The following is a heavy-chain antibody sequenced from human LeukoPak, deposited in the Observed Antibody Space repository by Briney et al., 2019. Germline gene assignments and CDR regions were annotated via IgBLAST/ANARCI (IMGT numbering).Heavy chain of an antibody. D-gene: IGHD3-22*01. CDR3: ARVSGFNY. Sequence: GGSLRLSCAASGFTFSSYEMNWVRQAPGKGLEWVSYISSSSSTIYYADSVKGRFTISRDNAKNSLYLQMNSLRAEDTAVYYCARVSGFNYWGQGTLVTVSS. V-gene: IGHV3-48*01. J-gene: IGHJ4*02. CDR1: GFTFSSYE. CDR2: ISSSSSTI.